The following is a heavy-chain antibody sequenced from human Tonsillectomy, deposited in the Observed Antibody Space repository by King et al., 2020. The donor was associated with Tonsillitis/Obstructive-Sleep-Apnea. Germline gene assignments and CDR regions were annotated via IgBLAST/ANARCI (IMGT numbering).Heavy chain of an antibody. CDR2: IWYDGSNK. CDR1: GFTFSSYG. CDR3: ARGYSDSSGTFDY. V-gene: IGHV3-33*01. Sequence: VQLQESGGGVVQPGRSLRLSCAASGFTFSSYGMHWVRQAPGKGLERVAVIWYDGSNKYYADSVKGRFTISRDNSKNTLYLQMNSLRAEDTAVYYCARGYSDSSGTFDYWGQGTLVTVSS. J-gene: IGHJ4*02. D-gene: IGHD3-22*01.